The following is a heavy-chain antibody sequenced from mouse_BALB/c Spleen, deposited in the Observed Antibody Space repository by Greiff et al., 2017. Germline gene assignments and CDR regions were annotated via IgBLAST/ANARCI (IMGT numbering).Heavy chain of an antibody. Sequence: EVQGVESGGGLVQPGGSRKLSCAASGFTFSSFGMHWVRQAPEKGLEWVAYISSGSSTIYYADTVKGRFTISRDNPKNTLFLQMTSLRSEDTAMYYCARGLGRDAMDYWGQGTSVTVSS. D-gene: IGHD4-1*01. V-gene: IGHV5-17*02. CDR1: GFTFSSFG. CDR3: ARGLGRDAMDY. J-gene: IGHJ4*01. CDR2: ISSGSSTI.